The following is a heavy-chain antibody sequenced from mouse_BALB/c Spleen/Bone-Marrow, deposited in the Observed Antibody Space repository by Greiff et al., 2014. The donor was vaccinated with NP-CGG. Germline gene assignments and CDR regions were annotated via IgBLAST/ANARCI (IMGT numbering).Heavy chain of an antibody. D-gene: IGHD1-1*01. V-gene: IGHV14-3*02. CDR1: GFNIKDTY. CDR2: IDPANGNT. Sequence: EVKLVESGAELVKPGASVKLSCTASGFNIKDTYIYWVKQRPEQGLEWVGRIDPANGNTKYDPKFQGKATIAADTSSNTAYLQLSSLTSEDTAVYYCSRGYYDYRCAPDYWGYGTSVPVSS. CDR3: SRGYYDYRCAPDY. J-gene: IGHJ4*01.